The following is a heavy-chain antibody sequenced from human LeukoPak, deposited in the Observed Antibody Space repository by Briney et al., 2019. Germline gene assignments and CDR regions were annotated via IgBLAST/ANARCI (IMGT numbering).Heavy chain of an antibody. Sequence: PGGSLRLSCAASGFTFSTYWMSWIRQAPGKGLEWVSYISSSGSTIYYADSVKGRFTISRDNAKNSLYLQMNSLRAEDTAVYYCEAGGTIFGVVIPDDYWGQGTLVTVSS. CDR3: EAGGTIFGVVIPDDY. CDR2: ISSSGSTI. V-gene: IGHV3-11*04. J-gene: IGHJ4*02. D-gene: IGHD3-3*01. CDR1: GFTFSTYW.